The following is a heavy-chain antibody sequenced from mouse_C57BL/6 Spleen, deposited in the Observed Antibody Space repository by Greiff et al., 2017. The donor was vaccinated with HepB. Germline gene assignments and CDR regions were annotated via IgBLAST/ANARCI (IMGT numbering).Heavy chain of an antibody. Sequence: VKLVDSGAELVRPGASVTLSCKASGYTFTDYEMHWVKQTPVHGLEWIGAIDPETGGTAYNQKFKGKAILTADKSSSTAYMELRSLTSEDSAVYYCTREGTLFYYGSRENWYFDVWGTGTTVTVSS. CDR3: TREGTLFYYGSRENWYFDV. V-gene: IGHV1-15*01. CDR1: GYTFTDYE. D-gene: IGHD1-1*01. CDR2: IDPETGGT. J-gene: IGHJ1*03.